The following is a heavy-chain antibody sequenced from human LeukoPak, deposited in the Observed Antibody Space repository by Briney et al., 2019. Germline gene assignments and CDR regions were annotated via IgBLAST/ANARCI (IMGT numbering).Heavy chain of an antibody. J-gene: IGHJ4*02. CDR3: ARLGYCSGGSCYILGF. Sequence: ASVKVSCKASGYTFTGYYMHWVRQAPGQGLEWMGWMNPNSGNTGYAQKFQGRVTMTRNTSISTAYMELSSLRSEDTAVYYCARLGYCSGGSCYILGFWGQGTLVTVSS. CDR1: GYTFTGYY. CDR2: MNPNSGNT. D-gene: IGHD2-15*01. V-gene: IGHV1-8*02.